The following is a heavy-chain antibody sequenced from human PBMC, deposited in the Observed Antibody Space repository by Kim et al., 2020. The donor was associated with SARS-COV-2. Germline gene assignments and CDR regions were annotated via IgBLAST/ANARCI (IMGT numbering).Heavy chain of an antibody. J-gene: IGHJ4*02. D-gene: IGHD6-13*01. CDR1: GGSISNTADY. Sequence: SETLSLTCTVSGGSISNTADYWGWFRQPPGKAPEWIGTVYYTGSAYYKPSLKSRATISVDTSKNQFSLKLRSVSAADTAVYYCARSRWSGWQILPSDSWGQGTLVVVSS. CDR3: ARSRWSGWQILPSDS. CDR2: VYYTGSA. V-gene: IGHV4-39*01.